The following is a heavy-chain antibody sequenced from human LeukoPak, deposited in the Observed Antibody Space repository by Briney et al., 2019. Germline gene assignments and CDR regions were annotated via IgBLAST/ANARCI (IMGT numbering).Heavy chain of an antibody. Sequence: PGRSLRLSCAASGFTFSSYGMHWVRQAPGKGLEWVAVIWYDGSNKYYADSVKGRFTISRDNSKNTLYLQMNSLRAEDTAAYYCARDKNKVIDPWGQGTLVTVSP. CDR2: IWYDGSNK. CDR3: ARDKNKVIDP. CDR1: GFTFSSYG. V-gene: IGHV3-33*01. D-gene: IGHD3-22*01. J-gene: IGHJ5*02.